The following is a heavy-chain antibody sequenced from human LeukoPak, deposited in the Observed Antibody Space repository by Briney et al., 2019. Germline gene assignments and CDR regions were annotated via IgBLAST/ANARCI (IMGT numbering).Heavy chain of an antibody. CDR1: GYTFTSYG. CDR3: ANSPFRDSYDRSGYFSHRSYYFDY. Sequence: ASVKVSCKASGYTFTSYGISWVRQAPGQGLEWMGRIIPIFETPTYAQKFHGRVTITADESTSTAYMELSSLRSEDTAVYYCANSPFRDSYDRSGYFSHRSYYFDYWGQGTLVTVSS. V-gene: IGHV1-69*13. CDR2: IIPIFETP. J-gene: IGHJ4*02. D-gene: IGHD3-22*01.